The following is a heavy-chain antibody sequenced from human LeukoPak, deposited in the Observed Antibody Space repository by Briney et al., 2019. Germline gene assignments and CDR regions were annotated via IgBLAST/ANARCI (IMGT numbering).Heavy chain of an antibody. CDR3: ARDAMVRGLKGYYYYGMDV. CDR1: GGSISTSY. J-gene: IGHJ6*02. CDR2: IYTTGST. Sequence: SETLSLTCSVSGGSISTSYWSWIRQPAGKGLEWIGHIYTTGSTNYNPSLKSRVTLSVDTSKDQLSLKLSSVTAADTAVYYRARDAMVRGLKGYYYYGMDVWGQGTTVTVSS. D-gene: IGHD3-10*01. V-gene: IGHV4-4*07.